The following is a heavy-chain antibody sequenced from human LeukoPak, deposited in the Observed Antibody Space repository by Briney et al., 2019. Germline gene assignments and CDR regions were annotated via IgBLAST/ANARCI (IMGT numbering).Heavy chain of an antibody. J-gene: IGHJ4*02. CDR2: ISGSGGST. CDR1: GFIFSSYA. CDR3: AKAVNGYSSGWYHYYFDY. D-gene: IGHD6-19*01. Sequence: GGSLRLSCAASGFIFSSYAMSWVRQAPGKGLEWVSAISGSGGSTYYADSVKGRFTISRDNPKNTLYLQMNSLRAEDTAVYYCAKAVNGYSSGWYHYYFDYWGQGTLVTVSS. V-gene: IGHV3-23*01.